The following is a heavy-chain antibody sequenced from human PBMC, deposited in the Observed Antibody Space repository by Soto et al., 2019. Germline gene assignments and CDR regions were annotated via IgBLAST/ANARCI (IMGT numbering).Heavy chain of an antibody. Sequence: PSETLSLTCTVSGGSISSYYWSWIRQPPGKGLEWIGYIYYSGSTNYNPSLKSRVTISVDTSKNQFSLKLSSVTAADTAVYYCARVKHYYDSSGYYRWFDPWGQGTLVTVSS. CDR3: ARVKHYYDSSGYYRWFDP. J-gene: IGHJ5*02. D-gene: IGHD3-22*01. CDR2: IYYSGST. V-gene: IGHV4-59*01. CDR1: GGSISSYY.